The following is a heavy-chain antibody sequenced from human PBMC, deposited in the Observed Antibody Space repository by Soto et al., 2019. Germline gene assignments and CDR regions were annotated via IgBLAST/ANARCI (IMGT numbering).Heavy chain of an antibody. Sequence: GGSLRLSCAASGFTFSNAWMNWVRQAPGKGLEWVGRIKSKTDGGKTDYVAPVKGRFTISRDDSKNTLYLQMNSLKTEDTAVYYCTTEMTTVTTGDYWGQGTLVTVSS. CDR3: TTEMTTVTTGDY. CDR2: IKSKTDGGKT. J-gene: IGHJ4*02. CDR1: GFTFSNAW. V-gene: IGHV3-15*07. D-gene: IGHD4-17*01.